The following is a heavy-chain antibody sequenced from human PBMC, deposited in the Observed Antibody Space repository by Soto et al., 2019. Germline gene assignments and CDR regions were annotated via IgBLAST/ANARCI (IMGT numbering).Heavy chain of an antibody. Sequence: WGSLRLSCAASGFTFSDYYMSWIRQAPGKGLEWVSYISSSGSTIYYADSVKGRFTISRDNAKNSLYLQMNSLRAEDTAVYYCARDGYSGYAFSWFDPWGQGTLVTVSS. CDR1: GFTFSDYY. D-gene: IGHD5-12*01. CDR3: ARDGYSGYAFSWFDP. V-gene: IGHV3-11*01. J-gene: IGHJ5*02. CDR2: ISSSGSTI.